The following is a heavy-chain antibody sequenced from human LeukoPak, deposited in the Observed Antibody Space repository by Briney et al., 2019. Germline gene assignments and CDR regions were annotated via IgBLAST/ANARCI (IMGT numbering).Heavy chain of an antibody. CDR3: ARDRDGDPSFEY. J-gene: IGHJ4*02. V-gene: IGHV3-48*02. CDR1: GFTFSSSV. CDR2: ITSSSSTI. D-gene: IGHD4-17*01. Sequence: GGSLRLSCAASGFTFSSSVMNWVRQAPGKGLEWVSYITSSSSTICYADSVKGRFTISRDNAKNSLYLQMNSLRDEDTAVYYCARDRDGDPSFEYWGQGTLVTVSS.